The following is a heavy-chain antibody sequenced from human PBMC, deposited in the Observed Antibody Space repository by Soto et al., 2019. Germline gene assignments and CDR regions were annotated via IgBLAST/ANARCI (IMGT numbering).Heavy chain of an antibody. J-gene: IGHJ6*02. Sequence: PGESLKISCKGSGYSFTSYWIGWVRQMPGKGLEWMGIIYPGDSDTRYSPSFQGQVTIPADKSISTAYLQWSSLKASDTAMYYCARLGEVAALYYYGMDVWGQGTTVTVSS. CDR3: ARLGEVAALYYYGMDV. CDR1: GYSFTSYW. V-gene: IGHV5-51*01. D-gene: IGHD6-6*01. CDR2: IYPGDSDT.